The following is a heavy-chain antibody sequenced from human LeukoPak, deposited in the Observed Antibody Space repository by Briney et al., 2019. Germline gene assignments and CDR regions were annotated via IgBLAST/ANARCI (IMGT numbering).Heavy chain of an antibody. J-gene: IGHJ4*02. Sequence: SGPTLVKPTQTLTLTCTFSGFSLSTSGVGVGWIRQPPGKALEWLALIYWNDDKRYSPSLKSRLTITKDTSKNQVVLTMTNMDPVDTATYYRAHDFYMKYFDYWGQGTLVTVSS. V-gene: IGHV2-5*01. CDR3: AHDFYMKYFDY. CDR2: IYWNDDK. CDR1: GFSLSTSGVG. D-gene: IGHD2/OR15-2a*01.